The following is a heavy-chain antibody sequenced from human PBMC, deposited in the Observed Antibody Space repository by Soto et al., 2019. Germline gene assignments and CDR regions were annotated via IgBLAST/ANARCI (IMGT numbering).Heavy chain of an antibody. D-gene: IGHD3-3*01. CDR1: GGSISSYY. V-gene: IGHV4-59*01. J-gene: IGHJ6*03. CDR2: IYYSGST. CDR3: ARGGLRFLEWLAQDYYYYMDV. Sequence: PSETLSLTCTVSGGSISSYYWSWIRQPPGKGLEWIGYIYYSGSTNYNPSHKSRVTISVDTSKNQFSLKLSSVTAADTAVYYCARGGLRFLEWLAQDYYYYMDVWSKGTTVTVSS.